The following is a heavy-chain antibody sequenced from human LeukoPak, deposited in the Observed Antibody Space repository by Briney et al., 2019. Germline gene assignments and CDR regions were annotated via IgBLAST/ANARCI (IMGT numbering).Heavy chain of an antibody. CDR2: IYHSGST. CDR3: AREDSSGHPNRYFDY. D-gene: IGHD3-22*01. V-gene: IGHV4-4*02. J-gene: IGHJ4*02. CDR1: GGSISSSNW. Sequence: SGTLSLTCAVSGGSISSSNWWSWVRQPPGKGLEWIGEIYHSGSTNYNPSLKSRVTISVDKSNNQFSLKLSSVTAADTAVYYCAREDSSGHPNRYFDYWGQGTLVTVSS.